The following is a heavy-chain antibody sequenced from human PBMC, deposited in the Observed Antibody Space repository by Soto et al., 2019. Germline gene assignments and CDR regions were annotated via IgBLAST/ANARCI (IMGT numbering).Heavy chain of an antibody. CDR3: VRVGWGYSYGNGMDG. CDR2: IKHDGSEI. J-gene: IGHJ6*02. CDR1: GFGFSGYS. D-gene: IGHD5-18*01. V-gene: IGHV3-30-3*01. Sequence: PGGSLRLSCLASGFGFSGYSMHWVRQARGKGLDWVAVIKHDGSEIYYADSVKGRFTISKDDSKNTLHLQMNALRVDDTALYYCVRVGWGYSYGNGMDGWGQGTTVTVSS.